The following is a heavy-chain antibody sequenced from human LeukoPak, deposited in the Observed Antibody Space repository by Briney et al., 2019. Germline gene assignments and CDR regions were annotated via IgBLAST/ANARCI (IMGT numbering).Heavy chain of an antibody. J-gene: IGHJ3*02. D-gene: IGHD3-3*01. CDR1: GGSISSGGYY. V-gene: IGHV4-31*03. Sequence: PSQTLSLTCTVSGGSISSGGYYWSWIRQHPGKGLEWIGYIYYSGSTYYNPSLKSRVTISVDTSKNQFSLKLSSVTAADTAVNYCARVDYDFWSGYYVAFDIWGQGTMVTVSS. CDR2: IYYSGST. CDR3: ARVDYDFWSGYYVAFDI.